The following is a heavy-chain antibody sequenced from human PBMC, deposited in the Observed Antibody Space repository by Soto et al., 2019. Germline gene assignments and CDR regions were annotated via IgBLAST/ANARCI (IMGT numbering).Heavy chain of an antibody. CDR2: ISGNSGTT. Sequence: EVQLLESGGDFKQPGGSLRLSCEDSGFNFSNYALNWVRQAPGKRLEWVSVISGNSGTTYYAASVKGRFTISRDNSKKTLYLQMNSMRADDTAVYYCAKGRAITVLGVITPFDSWGQGTLVTVSS. CDR1: GFNFSNYA. J-gene: IGHJ4*02. D-gene: IGHD3-3*01. CDR3: AKGRAITVLGVITPFDS. V-gene: IGHV3-23*01.